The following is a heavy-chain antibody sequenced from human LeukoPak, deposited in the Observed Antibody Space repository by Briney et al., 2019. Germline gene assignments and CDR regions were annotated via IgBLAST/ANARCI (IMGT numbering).Heavy chain of an antibody. J-gene: IGHJ4*02. Sequence: SVKVSCKASGGTFSSYAISWVRQAPGRGLEWMGGIIPIFGTANYAQKFQGKVTITADESTSTAYMELSSLRSEDTAIYYCARGWDYDSGGRPTAYVYWGQGTLVSVSS. CDR3: ARGWDYDSGGRPTAYVY. V-gene: IGHV1-69*13. CDR2: IIPIFGTA. D-gene: IGHD3-22*01. CDR1: GGTFSSYA.